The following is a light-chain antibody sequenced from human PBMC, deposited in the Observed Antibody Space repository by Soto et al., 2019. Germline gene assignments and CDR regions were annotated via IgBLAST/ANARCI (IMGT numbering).Light chain of an antibody. V-gene: IGKV1-5*01. Sequence: DIQMTQSPSTLSASVGDRVTITCRASQSISSWLAWYQQKPGKAPKLLIYDASSLESGVPSRFSGSGSGTEFTLTISSLQPDDFATYYCQQYHGFSRTFGQGTKVDIK. CDR1: QSISSW. J-gene: IGKJ1*01. CDR2: DAS. CDR3: QQYHGFSRT.